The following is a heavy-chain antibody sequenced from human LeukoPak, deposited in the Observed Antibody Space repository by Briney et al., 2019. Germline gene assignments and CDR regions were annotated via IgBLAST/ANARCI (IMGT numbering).Heavy chain of an antibody. V-gene: IGHV1-46*01. D-gene: IGHD5-18*01. CDR1: GYTFTSYY. CDR2: INPSGGST. CDR3: ARRMGTAMAAMGIDY. J-gene: IGHJ4*02. Sequence: ASVKVSRKASGYTFTSYYMHWVRQAPGQGLEWMGIINPSGGSTSYAQKFQGRVTMTRDTSTSTVYMELSSLRSEDTAVYYCARRMGTAMAAMGIDYWGQGTLVTVSS.